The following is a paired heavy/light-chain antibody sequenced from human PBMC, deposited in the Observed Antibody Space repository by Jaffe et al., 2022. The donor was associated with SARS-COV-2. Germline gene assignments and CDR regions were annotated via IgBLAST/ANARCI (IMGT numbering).Light chain of an antibody. CDR2: GAS. CDR1: QSVSSSY. Sequence: EIVLTQSPGTLSLSPGERVTLSCRASQSVSSSYLAWYQQKPGQAPRLLIYGASSRATGIPDRFSGSGSGADFTLTISRLEPEDFAVYYCQHYGSSPPWTFGQGTKVEIQ. CDR3: QHYGSSPPWT. V-gene: IGKV3-20*01. J-gene: IGKJ1*01.
Heavy chain of an antibody. J-gene: IGHJ6*02. CDR1: GFTFSTYE. CDR2: ISDSGNTR. Sequence: EVQLVESGGGLVQPGGSLRLSCAASGFTFSTYEMNWVRQAPGKGLEWVSYISDSGNTRYYADSVKGRFTISRDNVKNSLNLQLNSLRAEDTAVYYCARGGYNWNYREYYYAMDVWGQGTTVTVSS. V-gene: IGHV3-48*03. CDR3: ARGGYNWNYREYYYAMDV. D-gene: IGHD1-7*01.